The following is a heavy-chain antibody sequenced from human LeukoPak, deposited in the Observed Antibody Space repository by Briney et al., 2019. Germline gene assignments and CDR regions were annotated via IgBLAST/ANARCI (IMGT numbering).Heavy chain of an antibody. CDR2: IYYSGLT. J-gene: IGHJ4*02. CDR1: GGSLSTYY. V-gene: IGHV4-59*01. D-gene: IGHD3-10*01. Sequence: SETLSLTCTVSGGSLSTYYWSWIRQPPGKGLEWVGYIYYSGLTNYNPSLKSQITISVDTSRNQFSLRLSSVTAADTAVYYCARDRGPFGYWGQGTLVTVSS. CDR3: ARDRGPFGY.